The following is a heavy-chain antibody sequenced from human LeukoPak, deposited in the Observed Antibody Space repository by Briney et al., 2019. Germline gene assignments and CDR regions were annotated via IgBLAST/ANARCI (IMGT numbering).Heavy chain of an antibody. Sequence: ASVKVSCKASGYTFTCYDINWVRQATGQGLEWMGWMNPNSGNTGYAQKFQGRVTMTRNTSISTAYMELSSLRSEDTAVYYCARDGSGILWRIFDYWGQGTLVTVSS. CDR3: ARDGSGILWRIFDY. CDR1: GYTFTCYD. J-gene: IGHJ4*02. D-gene: IGHD3-10*01. V-gene: IGHV1-8*01. CDR2: MNPNSGNT.